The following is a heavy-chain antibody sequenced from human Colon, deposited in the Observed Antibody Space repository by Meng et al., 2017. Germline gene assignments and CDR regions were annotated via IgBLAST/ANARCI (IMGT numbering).Heavy chain of an antibody. CDR2: INPNSGGT. CDR1: GYTFTGYY. CDR3: ARENGGSDDYGGNFDY. D-gene: IGHD4-23*01. Sequence: QVQLWQSGAEAKKPGASVKASCKASGYTFTGYYMHWVRQAPGQGLEWMGRINPNSGGTNYAQKFQGRVTMTRDTSISTAYMELSRLRSDDTAVYYCARENGGSDDYGGNFDYWGQGTLVTVSS. V-gene: IGHV1-2*06. J-gene: IGHJ4*02.